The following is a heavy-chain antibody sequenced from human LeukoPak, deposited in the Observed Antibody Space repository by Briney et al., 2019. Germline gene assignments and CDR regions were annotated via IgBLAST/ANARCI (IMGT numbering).Heavy chain of an antibody. CDR1: GFTFNNYA. CDR2: ISGGGETT. J-gene: IGHJ4*02. CDR3: ARDYADYVGYFFFDY. D-gene: IGHD4-17*01. Sequence: GGSVRHSCAASGFTFNNYAMNWVRQPPGKGLEWVSSISGGGETTYYADSAKGRFTISRDNSQNTLYLQMNSLRAEDTAVYYCARDYADYVGYFFFDYWGQGTLVTVSS. V-gene: IGHV3-23*01.